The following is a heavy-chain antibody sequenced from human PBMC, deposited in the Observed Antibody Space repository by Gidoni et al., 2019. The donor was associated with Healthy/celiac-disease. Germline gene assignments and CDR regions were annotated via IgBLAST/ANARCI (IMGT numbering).Heavy chain of an antibody. Sequence: EVQLVESGGGLVQPGASLRLACAASGLTFSCYSMNWVRQAPGKGLGWVSYISSSSSTIYYADSEKGRFTISRDNAKSSLYLQMNSLGDVDTAVYYCAGDRGWYFDYWGQGTLVTVSS. CDR2: ISSSSSTI. V-gene: IGHV3-48*02. CDR3: AGDRGWYFDY. D-gene: IGHD3-10*01. J-gene: IGHJ4*02. CDR1: GLTFSCYS.